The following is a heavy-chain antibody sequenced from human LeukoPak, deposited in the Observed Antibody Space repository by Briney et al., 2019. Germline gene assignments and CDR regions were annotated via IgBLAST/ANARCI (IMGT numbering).Heavy chain of an antibody. CDR2: IYYSGRT. J-gene: IGHJ4*02. D-gene: IGHD3-3*01. CDR3: ARGYDFWTGYSLDY. V-gene: IGHV4-59*01. CDR1: GGSISSYY. Sequence: SETLSLTCTVSGGSISSYYWSWIRQPPGKGLEWIGYIYYSGRTNYNPSLKSRVTISVDTSKNHFSLKLSSVTAADTAVYYCARGYDFWTGYSLDYWGQGTLVTVSS.